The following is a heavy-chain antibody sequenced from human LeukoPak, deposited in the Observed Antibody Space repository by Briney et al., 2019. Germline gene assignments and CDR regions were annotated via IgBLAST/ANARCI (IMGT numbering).Heavy chain of an antibody. CDR1: GGSISSHY. D-gene: IGHD6-6*01. V-gene: IGHV4-59*11. CDR2: IYYSGST. CDR3: ARGWKQLVRGYYCYYMDV. J-gene: IGHJ6*03. Sequence: SETLSLTCTVSGGSISSHYWSWIRQPPGKGLEWIGYIYYSGSTNYNPSLKSRVTISVDTSKNQFSLKLSSVTAADTAVYYCARGWKQLVRGYYCYYMDVWGKGTTVTVSS.